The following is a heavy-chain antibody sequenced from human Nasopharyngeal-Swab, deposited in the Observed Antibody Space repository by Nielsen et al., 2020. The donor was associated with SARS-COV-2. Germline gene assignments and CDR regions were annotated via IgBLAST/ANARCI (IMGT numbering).Heavy chain of an antibody. CDR2: IYYSGST. CDR3: ARRADFTIFGVVSNWFDP. J-gene: IGHJ5*02. V-gene: IGHV4-31*03. D-gene: IGHD3-3*01. CDR1: GGSISSGGYY. Sequence: SETLSLTCTVSGGSISSGGYYWSWIRQHPGKGLEWIGYIYYSGSTYYNPSLKSRVTISVDTSKNQFSLKLSPVTAADTAVYYCARRADFTIFGVVSNWFDPWGQGTLVTVSS.